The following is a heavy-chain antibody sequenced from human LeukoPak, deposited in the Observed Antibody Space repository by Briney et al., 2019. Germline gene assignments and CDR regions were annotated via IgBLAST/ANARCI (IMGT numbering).Heavy chain of an antibody. D-gene: IGHD5-18*01. V-gene: IGHV4-30-2*01. Sequence: SQTLSLTCTVSGGSISSGGYYWSWIRQPPGKGLEWIGYIYHSGSTYYNPSLKSRVTISVDRSKNQFSLKLSSVTAADTAVYYCARVTAMVLIFDYWGQGTLVTVSS. CDR2: IYHSGST. J-gene: IGHJ4*02. CDR1: GGSISSGGYY. CDR3: ARVTAMVLIFDY.